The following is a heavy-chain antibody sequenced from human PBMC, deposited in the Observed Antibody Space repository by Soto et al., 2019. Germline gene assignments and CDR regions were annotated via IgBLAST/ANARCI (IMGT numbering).Heavy chain of an antibody. CDR3: ARAPRDAIPDC. CDR1: NGSISNFY. CDR2: VSYSGST. V-gene: IGHV4-59*01. J-gene: IGHJ4*02. D-gene: IGHD2-2*01. Sequence: KASETLSLTCIVSNGSISNFYWTWIRQPPGKGLEWIGFVSYSGSTNYNPSLKSRVTISLHTSKNQFSLKLTSVTAADTAVYYCARAPRDAIPDCWGQGTLVTVSS.